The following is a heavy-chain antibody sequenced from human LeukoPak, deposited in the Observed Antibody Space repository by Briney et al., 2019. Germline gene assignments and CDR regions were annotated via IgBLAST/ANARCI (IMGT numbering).Heavy chain of an antibody. D-gene: IGHD1/OR15-1a*01. CDR1: GGSISSYY. J-gene: IGHJ4*02. Sequence: SETLSLTCTVSGGSISSYYWSWIRQPPGKGLEWIGYIYYSGSTNYNPSLKSRATISVDTSKNQFSLKLSSVTAADTAVYYCARLNNGVYYFDYWGQGTLVTVSS. CDR2: IYYSGST. V-gene: IGHV4-59*01. CDR3: ARLNNGVYYFDY.